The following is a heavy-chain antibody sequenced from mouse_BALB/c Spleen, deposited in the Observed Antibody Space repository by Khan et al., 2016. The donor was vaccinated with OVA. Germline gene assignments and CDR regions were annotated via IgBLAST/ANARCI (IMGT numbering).Heavy chain of an antibody. J-gene: IGHJ3*01. CDR3: ALKYPFAY. CDR2: IDTSDSYT. CDR1: GYTFTDYW. V-gene: IGHV1-69*01. Sequence: QVQLKESGAELVMPGASVKMSCKASGYTFTDYWIHWVNQRPGQGLEWIGAIDTSDSYTSYNQKFKGKATLTVDESSSTAYMQLSSLTSEDSAVYSCALKYPFAYWGQGTLVTVSA.